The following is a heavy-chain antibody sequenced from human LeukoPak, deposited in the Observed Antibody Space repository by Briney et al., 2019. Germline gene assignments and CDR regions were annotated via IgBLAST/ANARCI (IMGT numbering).Heavy chain of an antibody. CDR1: GGTFSSYA. CDR2: IIPIFGTA. V-gene: IGHV1-69*13. CDR3: ARDVQSYQLLFGFDP. D-gene: IGHD2-2*01. Sequence: SVKVSCKASGGTFSSYAISWVRQAPGQGLEWMGGIIPIFGTANYAQKFQGRVTITADESTSTAYMELGSLRSEDTAVYYCARDVQSYQLLFGFDPWGQGTLVTVSS. J-gene: IGHJ5*02.